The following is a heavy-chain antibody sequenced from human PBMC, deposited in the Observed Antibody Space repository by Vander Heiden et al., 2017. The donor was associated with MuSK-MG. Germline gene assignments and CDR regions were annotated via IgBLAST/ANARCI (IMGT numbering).Heavy chain of an antibody. CDR3: ARSGRTSGTTRFDS. CDR2: ISVYNGDT. D-gene: IGHD1-1*01. CDR1: GYIFNSFG. J-gene: IGHJ4*02. Sequence: QVQLVQSGPEVRQPGASVKLSCKASGYIFNSFGLGWVRQGPGQGLEWMGWISVYNGDTSSEQKVQGRVTMTADTSTTTAYMEMTSLTFDDTAIYYCARSGRTSGTTRFDSWSQGTLVTVSS. V-gene: IGHV1-18*01.